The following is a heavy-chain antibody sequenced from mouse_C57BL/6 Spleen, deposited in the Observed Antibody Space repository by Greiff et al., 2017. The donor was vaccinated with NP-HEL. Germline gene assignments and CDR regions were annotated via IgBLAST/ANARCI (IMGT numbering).Heavy chain of an antibody. V-gene: IGHV5-9*01. Sequence: EVHLVESGGGLVKPGGSLKLSCAASGFTFSSYTMSWVRQTPEKRLEWVATISGGGGNTYYPDSVKGRFTISRDNAKNTLYLQMSSLRSEDTALYYCARHRYYGSSHYYAMDYWGQGTSVTVSS. J-gene: IGHJ4*01. CDR2: ISGGGGNT. D-gene: IGHD1-1*01. CDR1: GFTFSSYT. CDR3: ARHRYYGSSHYYAMDY.